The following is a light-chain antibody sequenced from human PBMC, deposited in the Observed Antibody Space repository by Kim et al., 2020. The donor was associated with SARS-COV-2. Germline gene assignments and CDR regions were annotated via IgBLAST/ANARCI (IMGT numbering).Light chain of an antibody. CDR1: SSDIGDYDY. CDR2: DVT. CDR3: SAYASSSTLF. Sequence: GQSVTISCTVSSSDIGDYDYVSWYQQHPGKAPKLMIYDVTKRPSGVSDRFSASKSDNTASLTISGLQPEDEADYYCSAYASSSTLFFGGGTQLTVL. V-gene: IGLV2-14*04. J-gene: IGLJ2*01.